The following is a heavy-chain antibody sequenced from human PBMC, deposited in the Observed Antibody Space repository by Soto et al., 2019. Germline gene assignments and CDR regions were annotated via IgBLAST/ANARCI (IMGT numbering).Heavy chain of an antibody. D-gene: IGHD4-17*01. J-gene: IGHJ4*01. Sequence: EVQLLESGGGLVQPGGSLRLSCEASGFSFSNYALSWVRQSPGKGLEWVSTFSAGGRAYYADSVKGRFTIAKDTSKNTLHLQASSLRAEDTAVYYCAKESMPEHYGDTLFDYWGQEPGSLSPQ. CDR1: GFSFSNYA. CDR3: AKESMPEHYGDTLFDY. CDR2: FSAGGRA. V-gene: IGHV3-23*01.